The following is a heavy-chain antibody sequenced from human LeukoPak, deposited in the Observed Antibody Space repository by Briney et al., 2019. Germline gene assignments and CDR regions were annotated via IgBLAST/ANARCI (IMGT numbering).Heavy chain of an antibody. J-gene: IGHJ4*02. Sequence: AASPQIPTYSSGYGFSSYWIVWVRQMPGKRLEWMGIIYPADSHTRYSPSFPGQVTISTDKSISTAYLQWSNLKASDTAMYYCARVGDSYGFYFGYWGQGTLVTVSS. CDR3: ARVGDSYGFYFGY. D-gene: IGHD3-10*01. CDR1: GYGFSSYW. V-gene: IGHV5-51*01. CDR2: IYPADSHT.